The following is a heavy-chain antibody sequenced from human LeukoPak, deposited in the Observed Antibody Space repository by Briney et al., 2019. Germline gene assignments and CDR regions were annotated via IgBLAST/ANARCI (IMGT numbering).Heavy chain of an antibody. D-gene: IGHD5-18*01. CDR2: ISYSGSI. Sequence: SETLSLTCTVSGASVGSISSYYWSWIRQPPGKGLEWIAYISYSGSINYNPSLKSRVTISVDTSKNQFSLRLSSVNAADTAVYYCASTPPNDGDSYGFFDYWGQGTLVTVSS. CDR3: ASTPPNDGDSYGFFDY. V-gene: IGHV4-59*01. CDR1: GASVGSISSYY. J-gene: IGHJ4*02.